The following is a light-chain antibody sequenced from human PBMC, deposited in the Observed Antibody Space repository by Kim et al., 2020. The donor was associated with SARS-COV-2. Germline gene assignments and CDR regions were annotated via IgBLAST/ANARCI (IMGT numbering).Light chain of an antibody. J-gene: IGKJ2*01. CDR2: AES. CDR3: QQYGSSPPYT. CDR1: QEVSTSY. Sequence: SPGERATLSCSANQEVSTSYLAWYQQKPGQAPRLLIYAESRRATGVPDRFSGSVSETDFTLSINRLEPEYFAVYYCQQYGSSPPYTFGQGTKLEI. V-gene: IGKV3-20*01.